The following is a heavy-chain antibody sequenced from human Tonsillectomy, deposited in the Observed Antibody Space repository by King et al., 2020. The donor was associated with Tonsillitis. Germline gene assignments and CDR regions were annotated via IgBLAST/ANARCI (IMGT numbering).Heavy chain of an antibody. V-gene: IGHV3-23*04. Sequence: VQLVESGGGLVQPGGSLRLSCAASGFTFSSFAISWVRQAPGKGLEGVSTINTGGDSTYYADSVRGRFANSRDNSKNTLYLQMNSLRAEDTAVYYCAKDLRRELLYDACDIWGQGTMVTVSS. CDR2: INTGGDST. CDR3: AKDLRRELLYDACDI. D-gene: IGHD1-26*01. J-gene: IGHJ3*02. CDR1: GFTFSSFA.